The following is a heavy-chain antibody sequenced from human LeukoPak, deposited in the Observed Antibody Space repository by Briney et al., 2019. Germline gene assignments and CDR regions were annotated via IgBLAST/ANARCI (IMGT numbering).Heavy chain of an antibody. CDR2: IYFSGST. J-gene: IGHJ6*02. CDR3: ASGGGSSVDYYDMDV. CDR1: GGSISSYY. V-gene: IGHV4-59*01. Sequence: PSETLSLTCTVSGGSISSYYWSWIRQPPGEGREWIGYIYFSGSTNYNPSLKSRVTISVDTSKNQFSLKLSSVTAADTAVYYCASGGGSSVDYYDMDVWGQGTTIIV. D-gene: IGHD3-16*01.